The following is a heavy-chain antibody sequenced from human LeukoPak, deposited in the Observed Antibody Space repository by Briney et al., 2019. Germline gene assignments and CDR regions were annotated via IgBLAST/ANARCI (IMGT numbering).Heavy chain of an antibody. D-gene: IGHD4-23*01. Sequence: GGSLRLSCVASGFTFSSYAMSWVRQAPGEGLEWVSAISGVGVNTYYADSVKGRFTISRDNSKNTLYLQINSLRAEDTAVYYCAKGFKQSGNSAARPDFWGQGTLVTVSS. CDR3: AKGFKQSGNSAARPDF. CDR2: ISGVGVNT. CDR1: GFTFSSYA. J-gene: IGHJ4*02. V-gene: IGHV3-23*01.